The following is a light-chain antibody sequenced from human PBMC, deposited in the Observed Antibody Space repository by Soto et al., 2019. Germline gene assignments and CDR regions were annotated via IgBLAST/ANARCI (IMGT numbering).Light chain of an antibody. Sequence: SYELTQPPSVSVAPGKTARITCGGTNIGSKSVHWYQQKPGQAPVLVIYYDSDRPSGIAERFSGSNSGNTATLTISRGEAGDEADYYCQVCDSSSDHVVFGGGTKLHVL. CDR3: QVCDSSSDHVV. CDR1: NIGSKS. J-gene: IGLJ2*01. CDR2: YDS. V-gene: IGLV3-21*04.